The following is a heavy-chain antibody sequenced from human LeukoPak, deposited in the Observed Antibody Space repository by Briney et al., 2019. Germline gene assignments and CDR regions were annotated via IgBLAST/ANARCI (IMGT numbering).Heavy chain of an antibody. D-gene: IGHD3-22*01. V-gene: IGHV1-69*13. CDR1: GGTFSSYA. J-gene: IGHJ4*02. CDR3: AREDLSDYDSRGYFPY. CDR2: IIPIFGTA. Sequence: SVKVSCKPSGGTFSSYAISWVRQAPGQGLEWMGGIIPIFGTANYAQKFQGRVTITADESTSTAYMELSSLRSEDTAVYYCAREDLSDYDSRGYFPYWGQGTLVTVSS.